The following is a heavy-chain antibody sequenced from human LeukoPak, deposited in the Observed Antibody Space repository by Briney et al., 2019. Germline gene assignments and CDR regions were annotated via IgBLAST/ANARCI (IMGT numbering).Heavy chain of an antibody. V-gene: IGHV4-4*07. CDR1: GGSINSYY. Sequence: PSETLSLTCTVSGGSINSYYWTWIRQPADKTLEWVGRIYTSGSTNYNPSLQSRVTISVGTSKNQFSLKLSSVTAADTAVYYCARGPRGSSWYSGFDYWGQGTLVTASS. J-gene: IGHJ4*02. CDR3: ARGPRGSSWYSGFDY. D-gene: IGHD6-13*01. CDR2: IYTSGST.